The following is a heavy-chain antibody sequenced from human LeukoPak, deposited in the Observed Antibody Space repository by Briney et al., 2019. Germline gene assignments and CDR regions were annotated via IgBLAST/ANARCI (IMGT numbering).Heavy chain of an antibody. Sequence: GGSLSLSCAASGFTFSDYYMSGIRQAPGKAREWVSYISSSSSYTNYADSVKGRFTISRDNAKNSLYLQMNSLRAEDTAVYYCAREIGIAVAGSDYWGQGTLVTVSS. D-gene: IGHD6-19*01. J-gene: IGHJ4*02. CDR2: ISSSSSYT. CDR3: AREIGIAVAGSDY. V-gene: IGHV3-11*05. CDR1: GFTFSDYY.